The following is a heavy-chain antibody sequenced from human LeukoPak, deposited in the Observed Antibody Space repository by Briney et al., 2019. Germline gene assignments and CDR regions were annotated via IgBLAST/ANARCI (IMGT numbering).Heavy chain of an antibody. CDR1: GFTFSNYE. J-gene: IGHJ4*02. D-gene: IGHD2-15*01. CDR2: ITSSGPTA. Sequence: GGSLRLSCAASGFTFSNYEMNWVRQAPGMGLEWVSYITSSGPTAYYADSVKGRFNISRDNAQNSLFLQMNNLTAEDTAIYYCARLGVCSDGSCYSLDYWGQGILVTVSS. CDR3: ARLGVCSDGSCYSLDY. V-gene: IGHV3-48*03.